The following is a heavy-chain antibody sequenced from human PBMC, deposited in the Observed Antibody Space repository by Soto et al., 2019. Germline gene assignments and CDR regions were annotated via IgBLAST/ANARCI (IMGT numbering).Heavy chain of an antibody. J-gene: IGHJ6*02. CDR2: IIPILGIA. D-gene: IGHD4-17*01. CDR3: ARAPTVVTSGYYGMDV. CDR1: GGTFSSYT. Sequence: QVQLVQSGAEVKKPGSSVQVSCKASGGTFSSYTISWVRQAPGQGLEWMGRIIPILGIANYAQKFQGRVPKNADKSTSTAHMELSSLGSEDTALYYCARAPTVVTSGYYGMDVWGQGTTVTVSS. V-gene: IGHV1-69*02.